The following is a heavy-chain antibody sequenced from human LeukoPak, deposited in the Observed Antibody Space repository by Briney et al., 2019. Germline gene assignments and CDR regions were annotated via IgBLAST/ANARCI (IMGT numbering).Heavy chain of an antibody. CDR3: AGEHYYFDY. CDR2: ISYDGSNK. CDR1: GFTLGSYG. Sequence: GRSLRLSCAASGFTLGSYGMHWVRQAPGKGLEWVAVISYDGSNKYYADSVKGRFTISRDNSKNTLYLQMNSLRAEDTAVYYCAGEHYYFDYWGQGTLVTVSS. V-gene: IGHV3-30*03. J-gene: IGHJ4*02.